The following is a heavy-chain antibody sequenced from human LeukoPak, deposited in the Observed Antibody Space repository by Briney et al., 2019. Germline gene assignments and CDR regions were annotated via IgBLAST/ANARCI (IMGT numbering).Heavy chain of an antibody. D-gene: IGHD3-10*01. Sequence: SETLSLTCTVSGGSISSSSYYWGWIRQPPGKGLEWIGSIYYSGSTYYNPSLKSRVTISVDTSKNQFSLKLSSVTAADTAVYYCARVRRGGDSCFDYWGQGTLVTVSS. CDR1: GGSISSSSYY. CDR3: ARVRRGGDSCFDY. V-gene: IGHV4-39*01. J-gene: IGHJ4*02. CDR2: IYYSGST.